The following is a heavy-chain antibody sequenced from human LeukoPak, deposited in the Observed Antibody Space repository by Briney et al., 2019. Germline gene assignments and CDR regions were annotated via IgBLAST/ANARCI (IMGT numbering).Heavy chain of an antibody. Sequence: GGSLRLSCATSGFTLSSYAMSWVRQAPGKGLEWVSAISGSGGSTYNADSVKGRFTISRDNSKSTLYLQMNGLRAEDTAVYYCAKDLRYCTNDVCYSNWFDPWGQGTLVTVSS. D-gene: IGHD2-8*01. CDR2: ISGSGGST. CDR1: GFTLSSYA. V-gene: IGHV3-23*01. J-gene: IGHJ5*02. CDR3: AKDLRYCTNDVCYSNWFDP.